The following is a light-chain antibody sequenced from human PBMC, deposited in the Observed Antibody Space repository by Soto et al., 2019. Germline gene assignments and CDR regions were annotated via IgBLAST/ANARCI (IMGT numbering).Light chain of an antibody. Sequence: DIQMTQPPSSLSASVGDRVTITCRASESISNYLNWYEQKPGEAPKLLIYAAHTLQSGVPSRFRGSGSGTDFTLTISSLQPEDFATYYCQQTYSSPETFGQGTKVE. V-gene: IGKV1-39*01. CDR1: ESISNY. J-gene: IGKJ1*01. CDR2: AAH. CDR3: QQTYSSPET.